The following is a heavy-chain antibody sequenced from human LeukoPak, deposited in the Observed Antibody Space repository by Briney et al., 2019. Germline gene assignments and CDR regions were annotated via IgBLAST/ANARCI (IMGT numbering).Heavy chain of an antibody. J-gene: IGHJ2*01. V-gene: IGHV3-48*03. Sequence: GGTLRLSCAASGFSFSGYEMNWVSQARGKGLEGVSFISIVSTTIYYPASVKVPFTISTDTAYNSLYLLMCSLRAEYTSVYSFAIDSAIYYVTFYFDLWGRGTLVTVSS. CDR1: GFSFSGYE. CDR3: AIDSAIYYVTFYFDL. D-gene: IGHD3-10*02. CDR2: ISIVSTTI.